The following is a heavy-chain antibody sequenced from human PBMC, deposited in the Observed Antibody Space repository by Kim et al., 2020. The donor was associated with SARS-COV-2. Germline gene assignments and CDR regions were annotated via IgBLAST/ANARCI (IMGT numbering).Heavy chain of an antibody. D-gene: IGHD3-10*01. Sequence: SETLSLTCNVSGGSISTYYWNWIRQPPGKGLEWIGFVYYSGVTKYNPSIKNRLTISRDTSKNHFSLSLTSVTAADTAVYYCATFGSSYGSGTYFDYWGQG. CDR3: ATFGSSYGSGTYFDY. V-gene: IGHV4-59*12. CDR2: VYYSGVT. J-gene: IGHJ4*02. CDR1: GGSISTYY.